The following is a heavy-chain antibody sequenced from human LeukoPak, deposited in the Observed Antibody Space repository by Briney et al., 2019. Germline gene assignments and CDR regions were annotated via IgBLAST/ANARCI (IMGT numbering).Heavy chain of an antibody. Sequence: ASVKVSCKASGYTFTSYYMHWVRQAPGQGLGWMGIINPSGGSTSYAQKFQGRVTMTRDMSTSTVYMDLSGLRSEDTAVYYCARGSVPAQYYYFYYMDVWGKGTTVTVSS. CDR2: INPSGGST. CDR1: GYTFTSYY. V-gene: IGHV1-46*01. CDR3: ARGSVPAQYYYFYYMDV. D-gene: IGHD2-2*01. J-gene: IGHJ6*03.